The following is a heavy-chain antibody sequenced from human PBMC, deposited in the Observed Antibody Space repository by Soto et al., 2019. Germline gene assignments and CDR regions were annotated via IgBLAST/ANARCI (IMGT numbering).Heavy chain of an antibody. J-gene: IGHJ6*03. Sequence: QVQLVQSGAEVRKPGASVTVSCRSSGDSFNDYYIHWVRQAPGQGFEGMGWINPNGGVTKYAQKFQGGVSMTRDTSIRTVYMQLSRLRSDDTAVYYCARESGGATATLDYYYFYMDVWGTGTTVTVSS. CDR2: INPNGGVT. D-gene: IGHD5-12*01. V-gene: IGHV1-2*02. CDR3: ARESGGATATLDYYYFYMDV. CDR1: GDSFNDYY.